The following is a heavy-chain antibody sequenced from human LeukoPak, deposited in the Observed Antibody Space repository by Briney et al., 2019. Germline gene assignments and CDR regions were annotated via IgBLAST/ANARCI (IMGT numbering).Heavy chain of an antibody. CDR3: ARSYSPYVNYYSYYLDV. V-gene: IGHV4-39*01. CDR1: GDSISSSIYY. Sequence: PSETLSLTCTVSGDSISSSIYYWGWIRQAPGKGLESIGSIFYTGSTYYNPSLKSRVTMSVDTSKNQFSLRLSSVTAADTAVYYCARSYSPYVNYYSYYLDVWGKGTTVTVSS. CDR2: IFYTGST. J-gene: IGHJ6*03. D-gene: IGHD3-10*02.